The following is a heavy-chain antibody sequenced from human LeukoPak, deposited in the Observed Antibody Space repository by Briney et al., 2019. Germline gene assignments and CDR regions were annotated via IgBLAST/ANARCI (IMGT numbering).Heavy chain of an antibody. D-gene: IGHD3-9*01. J-gene: IGHJ4*02. Sequence: SETLSLTCTVSGGSISSGGYYWSWIRQPPGKGLEWIGYIYYSGSTNYNPSLKSRVTISVDTSQNQFSLKLSSVTAADTAVFFFFKQKTAYDILTGSLKSLYFDYWGQGTLVTVSS. CDR1: GGSISSGGYY. V-gene: IGHV4-61*08. CDR3: FKQKTAYDILTGSLKSLYFDY. CDR2: IYYSGST.